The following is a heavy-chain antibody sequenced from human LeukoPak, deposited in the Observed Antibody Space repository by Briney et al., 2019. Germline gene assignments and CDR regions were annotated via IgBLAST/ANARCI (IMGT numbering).Heavy chain of an antibody. D-gene: IGHD2-2*01. J-gene: IGHJ5*02. V-gene: IGHV1-8*01. CDR3: ARARGVVVPAAKARRGNWFDP. Sequence: ASVKVSCKASGYTFTSYDINWVRQATGQGLEWMGWMNPNSGNTGYAQKFQGRVTMTRNTSISTAYMELSSLRSEDTAVYCCARARGVVVPAAKARRGNWFDPWGQGTLVTVSS. CDR1: GYTFTSYD. CDR2: MNPNSGNT.